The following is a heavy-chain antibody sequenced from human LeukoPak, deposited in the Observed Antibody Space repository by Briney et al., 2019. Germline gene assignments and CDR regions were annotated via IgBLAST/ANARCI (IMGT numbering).Heavy chain of an antibody. Sequence: GGSLRLSCAASGFTFSSYWMSWVRQAPGKGLEWVANIKQDGSEKYYVDSEKGRFTISRDNAKNSLYLQMNSLRAEDTAVYYCAREFGSSWYYFDYWGQGTLVTVSS. V-gene: IGHV3-7*01. J-gene: IGHJ4*02. CDR2: IKQDGSEK. CDR1: GFTFSSYW. CDR3: AREFGSSWYYFDY. D-gene: IGHD6-13*01.